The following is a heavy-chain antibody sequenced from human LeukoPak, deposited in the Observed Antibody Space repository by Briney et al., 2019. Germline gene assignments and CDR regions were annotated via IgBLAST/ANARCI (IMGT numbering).Heavy chain of an antibody. J-gene: IGHJ4*02. D-gene: IGHD3-22*01. CDR1: GFTFSNND. V-gene: IGHV3-23*01. CDR2: ITGSGDET. Sequence: PGGSLRLSCAASGFTFSNNDMTWVRQGPGKGLEWVSAITGSGDETFYAESVKGRFTISRDNSKNTVFLQMNSLRAEDTAVYYCGFSRSRRYFDFWGQGTLVTVSS. CDR3: GFSRSRRYFDF.